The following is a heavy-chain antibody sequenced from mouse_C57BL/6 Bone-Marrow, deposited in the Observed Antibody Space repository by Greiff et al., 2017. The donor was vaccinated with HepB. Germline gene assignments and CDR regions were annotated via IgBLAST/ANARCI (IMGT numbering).Heavy chain of an antibody. CDR2: ISNGGSYT. CDR1: GFTFSSYA. J-gene: IGHJ2*01. Sequence: EVHLVESGGGLVKPGASLKLSCAASGFTFSSYAMSWVRQTPEKRLEWVATISNGGSYTYYHDNVKGRFTISRDNAKNNLYLHMSKLTSEDTAMYYCARETWADSSGDGDYWGQGTTLTVSS. V-gene: IGHV5-4*01. D-gene: IGHD3-2*02. CDR3: ARETWADSSGDGDY.